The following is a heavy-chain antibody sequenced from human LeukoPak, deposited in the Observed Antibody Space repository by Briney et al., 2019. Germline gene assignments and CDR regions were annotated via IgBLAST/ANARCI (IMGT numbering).Heavy chain of an antibody. CDR2: ISGSGGST. J-gene: IGHJ4*02. CDR3: AKSAVASYYYDRSGYYYFDY. Sequence: GGSLRLSCAASGFTFSSYAMSWVRQAPGKGLEWVSAISGSGGSTYYADSVKGRFTISRDNSKNTLYLQMNSLRAEDTAVYYCAKSAVASYYYDRSGYYYFDYWGQGTLVTVSS. V-gene: IGHV3-23*01. CDR1: GFTFSSYA. D-gene: IGHD3-22*01.